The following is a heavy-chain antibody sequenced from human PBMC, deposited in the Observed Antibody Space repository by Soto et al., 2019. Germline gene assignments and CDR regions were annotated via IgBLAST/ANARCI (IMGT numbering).Heavy chain of an antibody. CDR1: GYSISSGYY. J-gene: IGHJ6*02. Sequence: PSETLSLTCAVSGYSISSGYYWGWIRQPPGKGLEWIGSIYHSGSTYYNPSLKSRVTISVDTSKNQFSLKLSSVTAADTAVYYCARDLPLDVWRQRTTVTVSS. CDR2: IYHSGST. CDR3: ARDLPLDV. V-gene: IGHV4-38-2*02.